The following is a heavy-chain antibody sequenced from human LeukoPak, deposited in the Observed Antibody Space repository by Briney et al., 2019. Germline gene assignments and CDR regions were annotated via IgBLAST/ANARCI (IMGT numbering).Heavy chain of an antibody. D-gene: IGHD3-22*01. Sequence: GGSLRLSCAASGFTFSSYWMSWVRQAPGKGLEWVANIKQDGSEKYYVDSMKGRITISRDNAKNSLNLQLNGLRAEDTAVYYCARDLRTYYPRHFDSWGQGTLVTVSS. V-gene: IGHV3-7*04. CDR3: ARDLRTYYPRHFDS. CDR2: IKQDGSEK. CDR1: GFTFSSYW. J-gene: IGHJ4*02.